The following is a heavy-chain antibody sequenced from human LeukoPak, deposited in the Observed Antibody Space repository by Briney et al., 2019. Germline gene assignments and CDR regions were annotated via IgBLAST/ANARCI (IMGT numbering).Heavy chain of an antibody. J-gene: IGHJ4*02. D-gene: IGHD5-18*01. CDR1: GFTFSTYS. Sequence: GGSLRLSCAASGFTFSTYSMNWVRQVPGKGLEWVSSISSTSTYIYYTDSVEGRFTISRDNAKNSLYLQMNSLRAEDTAVYYCASLGAVDTAMPWGTACFKFWGQGTLVTVSA. CDR3: ASLGAVDTAMPWGTACFKF. V-gene: IGHV3-21*01. CDR2: ISSTSTYI.